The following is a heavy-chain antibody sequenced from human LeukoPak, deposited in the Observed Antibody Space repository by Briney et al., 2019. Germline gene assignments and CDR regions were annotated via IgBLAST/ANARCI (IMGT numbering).Heavy chain of an antibody. Sequence: SETLSLTCAVYGGSFSGYYWSWIRQPPGKGLEWIGEINHSGSTNYNPSLKSRVTISVDTSKNQFSLRLSSVTAADTAVYYCARGVHMGKQDYWGQGTLVTVSS. CDR3: ARGVHMGKQDY. V-gene: IGHV4-34*01. J-gene: IGHJ4*02. D-gene: IGHD7-27*01. CDR1: GGSFSGYY. CDR2: INHSGST.